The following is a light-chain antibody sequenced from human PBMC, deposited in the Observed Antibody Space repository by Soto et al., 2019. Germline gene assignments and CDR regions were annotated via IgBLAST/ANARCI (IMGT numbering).Light chain of an antibody. J-gene: IGKJ2*01. Sequence: DIQMTQSPSTLSASLGDRVTITCRASQSISSWLAWYQQKPGKAPNLLIYKASNLESGVPSRFSGSGSGTDFTLTISSLQPDDFATYYCQQYDLYPNSFGQGTRLEIK. CDR3: QQYDLYPNS. CDR2: KAS. V-gene: IGKV1-5*03. CDR1: QSISSW.